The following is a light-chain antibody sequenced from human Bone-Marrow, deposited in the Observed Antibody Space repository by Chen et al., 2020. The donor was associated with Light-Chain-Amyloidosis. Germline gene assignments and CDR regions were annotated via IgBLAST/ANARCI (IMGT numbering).Light chain of an antibody. J-gene: IGLJ3*02. CDR3: QVWDRSSDRPV. Sequence: SYVLTQPSSVSVAPCQTATLACGGNNIGSTSVHWYKQTPGQAPLLVVYDDSDRPSGIPERLSGSNSGNTATLTISRVEAGEEADYYCQVWDRSSDRPVFGGGTKLTVL. CDR2: DDS. V-gene: IGLV3-21*02. CDR1: NIGSTS.